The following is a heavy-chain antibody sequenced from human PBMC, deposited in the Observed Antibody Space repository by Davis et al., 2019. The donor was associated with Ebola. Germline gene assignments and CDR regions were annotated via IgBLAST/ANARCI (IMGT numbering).Heavy chain of an antibody. V-gene: IGHV1-2*04. J-gene: IGHJ6*02. CDR1: GGPYSTYD. CDR3: ARGHCSSTSCYTTTYYYYYGMDV. Sequence: ASVKVSCKASGGPYSTYDVTWVRQAPGQGLEWMGWINPNSGGTNYAQKFQGWVTMTRDTSISTAYMELSRLRSDDTAVYYCARGHCSSTSCYTTTYYYYYGMDVWGQGTTVTVSS. D-gene: IGHD2-2*02. CDR2: INPNSGGT.